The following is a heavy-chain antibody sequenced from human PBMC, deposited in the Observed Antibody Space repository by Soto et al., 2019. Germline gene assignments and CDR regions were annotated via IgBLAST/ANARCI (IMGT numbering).Heavy chain of an antibody. D-gene: IGHD3-10*01. V-gene: IGHV1-2*02. CDR1: GYTFTGHY. Sequence: GASVKVSCKASGYTFTGHYIHWVRQAPGQRPEWMGEIGPASGDTRYAQKFQGRVTMTRDTSITTVYMELNNLSPDDTAVYYCGRGRSGQLVVFYWGQGTPVTVSS. J-gene: IGHJ4*02. CDR3: GRGRSGQLVVFY. CDR2: IGPASGDT.